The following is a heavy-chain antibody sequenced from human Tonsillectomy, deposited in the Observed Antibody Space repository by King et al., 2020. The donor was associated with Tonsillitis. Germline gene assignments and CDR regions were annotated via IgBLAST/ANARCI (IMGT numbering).Heavy chain of an antibody. CDR1: GFTFSSYS. D-gene: IGHD3-3*01. CDR2: ITSSSNTI. V-gene: IGHV3-48*01. Sequence: VQLVESGGGLVQPGGSLRLSCAASGFTFSSYSMNWVRQAPGKGLEWVSYITSSSNTISYAESVKGRFTISRDNAKNSLYLQMNSLRAEDTAVYYCASITIFGGGFDNWGQGTLVTVSS. CDR3: ASITIFGGGFDN. J-gene: IGHJ4*02.